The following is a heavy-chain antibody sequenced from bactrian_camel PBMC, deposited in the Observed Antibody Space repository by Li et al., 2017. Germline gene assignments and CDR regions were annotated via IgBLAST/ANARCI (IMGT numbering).Heavy chain of an antibody. CDR1: GYVYSTYC. CDR3: AARPGSCASWPDWSWYTS. J-gene: IGHJ4*01. Sequence: VQLVESGGGSVQAGGNLTLSCVVSGYVYSTYCMAWFRQAAGKEREGVASIDSDGRAYYPDSVEGRFTLSLDNANKTLYLQMDKLKPEDTAMYYCAARPGSCASWPDWSWYTSWGRGTQVTVS. D-gene: IGHD2*01. V-gene: IGHV3S53*01. CDR2: IDSDGRA.